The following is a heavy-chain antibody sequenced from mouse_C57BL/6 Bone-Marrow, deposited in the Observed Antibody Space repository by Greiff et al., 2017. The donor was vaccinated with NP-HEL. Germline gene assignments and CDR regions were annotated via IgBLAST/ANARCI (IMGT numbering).Heavy chain of an antibody. V-gene: IGHV1-54*01. CDR2: INRGSGGT. Sequence: LQESGAELVRPGTSVKVSCKASGYAFTNYLLEWVKQRPGQGLEWIGVINRGSGGTNYNAEFTGKATLTVDKSSSTASMQLRSLTSADSAVFFCACAPNPTGAYWGGGTRVTVSA. CDR3: ACAPNPTGAY. CDR1: GYAFTNYL. J-gene: IGHJ3*01. D-gene: IGHD1-1*01.